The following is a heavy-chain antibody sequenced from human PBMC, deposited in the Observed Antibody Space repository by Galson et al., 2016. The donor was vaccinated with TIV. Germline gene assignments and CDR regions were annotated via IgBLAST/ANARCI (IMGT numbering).Heavy chain of an antibody. CDR2: VYYDGTT. CDR3: ARVQWGSSLVSYYYHLDV. Sequence: SETLSLTCTVSGGSVGSSTYFWAWVRQPPGEGLEWIGTVYYDGTTYTNPSLKSPVTLSVDSSKNQISLKLSSVTAADTAVYYCARVQWGSSLVSYYYHLDVWGKGTTVIVSS. CDR1: GGSVGSSTYF. V-gene: IGHV4-39*02. D-gene: IGHD3-16*01. J-gene: IGHJ6*03.